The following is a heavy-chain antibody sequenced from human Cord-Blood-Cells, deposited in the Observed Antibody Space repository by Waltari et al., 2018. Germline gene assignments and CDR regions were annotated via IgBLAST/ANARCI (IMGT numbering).Heavy chain of an antibody. Sequence: QVQLQQWGAGLLKPSETLSLTCAVYGGSFRGYYWSWIRQPPGKGLEWIGEINHSGSTNYNPSLKRRVTISVDTSKNQCSLKLSSVTASDTAVYYFASGGYGSGSYAFDIWGQGTMVTVSS. CDR2: INHSGST. CDR1: GGSFRGYY. V-gene: IGHV4-34*01. CDR3: ASGGYGSGSYAFDI. J-gene: IGHJ3*02. D-gene: IGHD3-10*01.